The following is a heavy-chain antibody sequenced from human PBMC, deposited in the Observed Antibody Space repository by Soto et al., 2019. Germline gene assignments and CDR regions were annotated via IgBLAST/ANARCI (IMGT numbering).Heavy chain of an antibody. J-gene: IGHJ6*02. CDR1: GFTFSLYS. CDR3: ARAVTWGLDV. D-gene: IGHD3-10*01. V-gene: IGHV3-48*02. Sequence: EVQLVESGGGLVQPGGFLRLSCGASGFTFSLYSMSWVRQAPGKGLEWVSYISRSSTGIHYADSVKGRFTISRDDATNSMHLQMNSLRDGDTAVYYCARAVTWGLDVWGQGTTVSISS. CDR2: ISRSSTGI.